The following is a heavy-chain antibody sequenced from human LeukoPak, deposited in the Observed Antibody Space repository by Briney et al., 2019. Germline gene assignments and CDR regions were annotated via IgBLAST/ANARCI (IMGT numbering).Heavy chain of an antibody. J-gene: IGHJ3*02. CDR2: ISSSSSYI. D-gene: IGHD1-26*01. CDR1: GFTFSSYS. V-gene: IGHV3-21*01. Sequence: GRSLRLSCAASGFTFSSYSMNWVRQAPGKGLEWVSSISSSSSYIYYADSVKGRFTISRDNAKNSLYLQMNSLRAEDTAVYYCARGSGIVGATDAFDIWGQGTMVTVSS. CDR3: ARGSGIVGATDAFDI.